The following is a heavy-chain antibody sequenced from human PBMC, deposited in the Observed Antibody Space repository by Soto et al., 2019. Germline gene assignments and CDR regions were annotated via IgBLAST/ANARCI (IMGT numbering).Heavy chain of an antibody. J-gene: IGHJ4*02. V-gene: IGHV3-23*01. CDR1: GFTFSSYA. CDR2: ISGSGGGT. CDR3: ARESDH. Sequence: PVGSLRLSCAASGFTFSSYAMSWVRQAPGKGLEWVSTISGSGGGTYYADSMKGRFTISRDNSKNTLYLQMYSLRVEDTGFYYWARESDHWGQGTLVTVSS.